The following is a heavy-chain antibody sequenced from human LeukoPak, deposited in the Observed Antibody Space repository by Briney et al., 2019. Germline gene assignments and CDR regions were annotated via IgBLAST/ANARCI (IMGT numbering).Heavy chain of an antibody. V-gene: IGHV1-8*01. D-gene: IGHD2-21*02. J-gene: IGHJ6*02. CDR1: GYTFTSYD. CDR3: ARAPWGDRFYYYYGMDV. Sequence: ASVKVSCKASGYTFTSYDIDWVRQATGQGLEWMGWMNPNSGNTGYAQKFQGRVTMTRNTSISTAYMELSSLRSEDTAVYYCARAPWGDRFYYYYGMDVWGQGTTVTVSS. CDR2: MNPNSGNT.